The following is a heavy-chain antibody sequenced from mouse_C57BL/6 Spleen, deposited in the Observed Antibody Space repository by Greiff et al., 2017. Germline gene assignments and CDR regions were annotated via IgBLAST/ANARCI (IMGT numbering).Heavy chain of an antibody. CDR3: ARSGVADYFDY. J-gene: IGHJ2*01. V-gene: IGHV3-8*01. CDR1: GYSITSYY. CDR2: ISYSGST. Sequence: EVKLMESGPGLAKPSQTLSLTCSVTGYSITSYYWNWIRKFPGNKLEYMGYISYSGSTYYNPSLKSRISITRDTSKNQYYLQLNSVTTEDTATYYCARSGVADYFDYWGQGTTLTVSS. D-gene: IGHD1-1*02.